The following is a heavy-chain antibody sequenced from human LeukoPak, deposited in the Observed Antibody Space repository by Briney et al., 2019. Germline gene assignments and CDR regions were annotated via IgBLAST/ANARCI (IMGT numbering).Heavy chain of an antibody. V-gene: IGHV1-69*05. CDR1: GGTFSTYA. D-gene: IGHD6-13*01. CDR3: ARSLEAAAVDY. J-gene: IGHJ4*02. CDR2: IIPVFGTV. Sequence: SVKVSCKASGGTFSTYAVSWVRQAPGQGLEWMGWIIPVFGTVNYAQKFQGRVTITTDESTSTVYMELSSLRSEDTAVYYCARSLEAAAVDYWGQGTLVTVSS.